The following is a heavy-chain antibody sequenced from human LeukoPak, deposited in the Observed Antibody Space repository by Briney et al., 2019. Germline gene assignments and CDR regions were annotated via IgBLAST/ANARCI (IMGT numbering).Heavy chain of an antibody. CDR1: GFTFDDYA. V-gene: IGHV3-43D*03. Sequence: GGSLRLSCAASGFTFDDYAMHWARQAPGKGLEWVSLISWDGGSTYYADSVKGRFTISRDNSKNSPYLQMNSLRAEDTALYYCAKESALRYYFDYWGQGTLVTVSS. CDR3: AKESALRYYFDY. J-gene: IGHJ4*02. CDR2: ISWDGGST.